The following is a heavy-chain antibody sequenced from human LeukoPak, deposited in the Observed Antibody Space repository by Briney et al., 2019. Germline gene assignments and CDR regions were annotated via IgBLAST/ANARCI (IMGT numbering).Heavy chain of an antibody. CDR1: GFTFSSYG. D-gene: IGHD5-18*01. CDR2: IRYDGSNK. CDR3: GKGYNYGLDY. J-gene: IGHJ4*02. Sequence: GGSLRLSCAASGFTFSSYGMHWVRQAPGKGLEWVAFIRYDGSNKDYADSVKGRFTISRDNSKNTLYLQMNSLRAEDTAVYYCGKGYNYGLDYWGQGTLVTVSS. V-gene: IGHV3-30*02.